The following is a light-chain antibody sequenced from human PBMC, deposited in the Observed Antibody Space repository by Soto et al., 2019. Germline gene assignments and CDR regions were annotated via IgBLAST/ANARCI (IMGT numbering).Light chain of an antibody. CDR3: AAWDDSLNVLYV. Sequence: QSVLTQPPPASGTPGQGVTISCSGRRSNIGRNTLNWYQQLPGTAPKLLSYSNNQRPSGVPDRFSGSKSGTSASLAISGLQSEDEADYYCAAWDDSLNVLYVFGTGTKVTVL. V-gene: IGLV1-44*01. CDR2: SNN. J-gene: IGLJ1*01. CDR1: RSNIGRNT.